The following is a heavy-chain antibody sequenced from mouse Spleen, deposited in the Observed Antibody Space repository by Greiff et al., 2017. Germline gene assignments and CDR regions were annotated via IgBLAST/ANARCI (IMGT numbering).Heavy chain of an antibody. J-gene: IGHJ1*01. CDR1: GYSITSGYY. D-gene: IGHD1-1*01. V-gene: IGHV3-6*01. Sequence: VQLQQSGPGLVKPSQSLSLTCSVTGYSITSGYYWNWIRQFPGNKLEWMGYISYDGSNNYNPSLKNRISITRDTSKNQFFLKLNSVTTEDTATYYCARVPTVSRYFDVWGAGTTVTVSS. CDR2: ISYDGSN. CDR3: ARVPTVSRYFDV.